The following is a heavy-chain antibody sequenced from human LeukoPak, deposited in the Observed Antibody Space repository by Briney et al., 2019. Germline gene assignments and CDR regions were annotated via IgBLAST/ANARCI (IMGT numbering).Heavy chain of an antibody. CDR1: SGSVSSGSYY. CDR3: ARGSWWFREGEIDC. J-gene: IGHJ4*02. CDR2: IYYSGST. Sequence: SETLSLTCTVSSGSVSSGSYYWSWIRQPPGKGLEWIGYIYYSGSTSYNPSLESRVTISVDTSKNQFSLKLSSVTAADTAVYYCARGSWWFREGEIDCWGQGTLVTVSS. D-gene: IGHD3-10*01. V-gene: IGHV4-61*01.